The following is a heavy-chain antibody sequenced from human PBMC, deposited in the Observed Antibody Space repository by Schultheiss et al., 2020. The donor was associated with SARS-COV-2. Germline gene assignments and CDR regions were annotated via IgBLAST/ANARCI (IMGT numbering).Heavy chain of an antibody. J-gene: IGHJ4*02. V-gene: IGHV4-39*01. CDR3: ARRTGAAVADSIDY. Sequence: SETLSLTCTVSGGSISSSSYYWGWIRQPPGKGLEWIGSIYYSGSTYYNQSLKSRVTISVDTSKNQFSLKLSSVTAADTAVYYCARRTGAAVADSIDYWGQGTLVTVSS. D-gene: IGHD6-19*01. CDR1: GGSISSSSYY. CDR2: IYYSGST.